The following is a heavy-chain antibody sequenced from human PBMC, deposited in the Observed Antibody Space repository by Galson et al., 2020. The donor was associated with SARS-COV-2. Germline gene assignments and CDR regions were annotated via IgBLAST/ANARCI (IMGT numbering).Heavy chain of an antibody. CDR2: VYGGDSDV. Sequence: KIGESLKISCQGSGYTFANQWIGWARQMPGKGLEWMGIVYGGDSDVIYSPAFQGQVSISAAKSINTAYLQWASLKASDTATYFCARHAGATNWEKYVDVWGQGTAVTVSS. CDR3: ARHAGATNWEKYVDV. CDR1: GYTFANQW. J-gene: IGHJ6*02. D-gene: IGHD1-1*01. V-gene: IGHV5-51*01.